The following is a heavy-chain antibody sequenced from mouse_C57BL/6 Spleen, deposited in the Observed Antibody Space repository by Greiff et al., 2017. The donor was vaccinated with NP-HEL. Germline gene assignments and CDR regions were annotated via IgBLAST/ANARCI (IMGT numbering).Heavy chain of an antibody. CDR1: GYTFTSYG. Sequence: QVQLQQSGAELARPGASVKLSCKASGYTFTSYGISWVKQRTGQGLEWIGEIYPRSGNTYYNEKFKGKATLTADKSSSTAYMELRSLTSEDSAVYVCARGDSKGDYYAMDYWGQGTSVTVSS. CDR2: IYPRSGNT. CDR3: ARGDSKGDYYAMDY. V-gene: IGHV1-81*01. D-gene: IGHD2-5*01. J-gene: IGHJ4*01.